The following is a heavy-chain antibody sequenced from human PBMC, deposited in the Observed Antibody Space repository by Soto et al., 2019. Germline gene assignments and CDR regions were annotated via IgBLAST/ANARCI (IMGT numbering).Heavy chain of an antibody. CDR2: ISSSGSAQ. CDR1: GFTFNTYG. D-gene: IGHD6-19*01. V-gene: IGHV3-48*01. Sequence: ESGGGLVRPGGSLRLSCAASGFTFNTYGMDWVRQAPGKGLEWLSYISSSGSAQFYADSVQGRFTISRDNAKNSLYLQMNSLRAEDTAVYYCAREVAVAGYDYWGQGTLVTVSS. J-gene: IGHJ4*02. CDR3: AREVAVAGYDY.